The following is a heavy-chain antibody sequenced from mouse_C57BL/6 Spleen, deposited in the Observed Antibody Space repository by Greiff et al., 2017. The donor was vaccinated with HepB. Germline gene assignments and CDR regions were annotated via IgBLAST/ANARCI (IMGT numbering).Heavy chain of an antibody. V-gene: IGHV1-52*01. CDR1: GYTFTSYW. CDR2: IDPSDSDT. D-gene: IGHD2-5*01. J-gene: IGHJ1*03. Sequence: QVQLQQPGAELVRPGSSVKLSCKASGYTFTSYWMHWVKQRPIQGLEWIGNIDPSDSDTHYNQKFKDKATLTVDKSSSTAYMQLSSLTSEDSAVYYCARYQGSNYWYFDVWGTGTTVTVSS. CDR3: ARYQGSNYWYFDV.